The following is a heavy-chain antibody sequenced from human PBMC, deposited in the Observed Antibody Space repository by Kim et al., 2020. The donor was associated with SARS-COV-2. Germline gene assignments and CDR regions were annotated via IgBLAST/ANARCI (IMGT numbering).Heavy chain of an antibody. J-gene: IGHJ4*02. D-gene: IGHD5-12*01. Sequence: NGYAVSVTSRKTINPDTSKNQFSLPLNSVTPEDTAVYYCARDIVADDRDYWGQGTLVTVSS. V-gene: IGHV6-1*01. CDR2: N. CDR3: ARDIVADDRDY.